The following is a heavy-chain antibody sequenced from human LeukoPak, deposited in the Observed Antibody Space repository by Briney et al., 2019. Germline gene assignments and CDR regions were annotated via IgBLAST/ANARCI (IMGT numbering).Heavy chain of an antibody. J-gene: IGHJ4*02. CDR2: IYHSGST. Sequence: SETLSLTCAVSGYSISSGYYWGWIRPPPGKGLEWIGSIYHSGSTYYNPSLKSRVTISVDTSKNQFSLKLSSVTAADTAVYYCARLIRTPGTYYFDYWGQGTLVTVSS. D-gene: IGHD1-14*01. V-gene: IGHV4-38-2*01. CDR3: ARLIRTPGTYYFDY. CDR1: GYSISSGYY.